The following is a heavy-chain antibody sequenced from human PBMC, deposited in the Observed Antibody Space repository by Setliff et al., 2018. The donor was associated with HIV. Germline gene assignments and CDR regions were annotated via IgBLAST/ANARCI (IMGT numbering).Heavy chain of an antibody. CDR2: IYYSGNT. Sequence: PSETLSLTCSVSGGPISSSTYFWDWIRQPPGKGLEWIGSIYYSGNTYYNPSLKSRVTISVDTSKRQFSLKLSSVTAGDSALYYCARRRGQKATGWYYFDFWGQGKMVTVSS. D-gene: IGHD6-19*01. CDR1: GGPISSSTYF. J-gene: IGHJ4*02. CDR3: ARRRGQKATGWYYFDF. V-gene: IGHV4-39*01.